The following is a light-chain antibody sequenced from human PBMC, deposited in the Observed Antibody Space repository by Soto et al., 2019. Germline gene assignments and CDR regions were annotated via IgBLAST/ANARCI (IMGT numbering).Light chain of an antibody. J-gene: IGKJ2*01. V-gene: IGKV3-20*01. Sequence: EIVLTQSPGTLSLSPGERATLSCRASQSVSSSYLAWYQQKPGQAPRLLIYGASSRATGIPDRFSGGGSGTDFTLTISRLEPEDFAVYYCQQYGGSPPDTFGQGTKLEIK. CDR2: GAS. CDR3: QQYGGSPPDT. CDR1: QSVSSSY.